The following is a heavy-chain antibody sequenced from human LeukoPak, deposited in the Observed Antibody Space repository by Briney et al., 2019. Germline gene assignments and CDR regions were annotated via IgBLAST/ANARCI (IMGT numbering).Heavy chain of an antibody. CDR2: INHSGST. CDR1: GGSFSGYY. CDR3: ARRLERRSPFDY. J-gene: IGHJ4*02. V-gene: IGHV4-34*01. D-gene: IGHD1-1*01. Sequence: PSETLSLTCAVYGGSFSGYYWSWIRQPPGKGLEWIGEINHSGSTNYNPSLKSRVTISVDTSKNQFSLKLSSVAAADTAVYYCARRLERRSPFDYWGQGTLVTVSS.